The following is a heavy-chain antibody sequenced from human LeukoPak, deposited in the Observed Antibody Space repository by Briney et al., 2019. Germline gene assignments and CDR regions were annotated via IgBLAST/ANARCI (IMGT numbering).Heavy chain of an antibody. V-gene: IGHV3-53*01. CDR3: ARDRYYDILTGPYYYYYGMDV. J-gene: IGHJ6*02. D-gene: IGHD3-9*01. CDR1: GFTVSSNY. Sequence: GGSLRLSCAASGFTVSSNYMSWVRPAPGKGLEWVSVIYSGGSTYYADSVKGRFTISRDNSKNTLYLQMNSLRAEDTAVYYCARDRYYDILTGPYYYYYGMDVWGQGTTVTVSS. CDR2: IYSGGST.